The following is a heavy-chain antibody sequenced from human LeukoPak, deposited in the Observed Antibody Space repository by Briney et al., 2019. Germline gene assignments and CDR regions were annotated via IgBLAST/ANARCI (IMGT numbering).Heavy chain of an antibody. CDR2: IYYSGST. CDR3: ARLFGTTIGGAFDI. J-gene: IGHJ3*02. CDR1: GGSISSYY. Sequence: SETLSLTCTVSGGSISSYYWSWIRQPPGKGLEWIGYIYYSGSTNYNPSLKSRVTISVDTSKNQFSLKLSSVTAADTAVYYCARLFGTTIGGAFDIWGQGTMVTVSS. V-gene: IGHV4-59*08. D-gene: IGHD3-16*01.